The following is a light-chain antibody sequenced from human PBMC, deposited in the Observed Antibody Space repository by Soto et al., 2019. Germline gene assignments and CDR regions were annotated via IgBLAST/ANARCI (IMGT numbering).Light chain of an antibody. CDR2: RNN. CDR3: ATWDDSLNGFYV. Sequence: QSVLTQPPSASGTPGQGVTISCSGSTSNIGSNYVYWYQQLPGTAPKLLIYRNNQRPSGVPDRFSGSKSGTSASLATSGLRSDDEADYFCATWDDSLNGFYVFGTGTKVNV. J-gene: IGLJ1*01. CDR1: TSNIGSNY. V-gene: IGLV1-47*01.